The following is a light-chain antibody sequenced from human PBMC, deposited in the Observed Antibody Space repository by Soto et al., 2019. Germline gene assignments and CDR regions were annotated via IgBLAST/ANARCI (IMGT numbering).Light chain of an antibody. CDR3: AAWDDTLSGLV. Sequence: QAVVTQPPSASGAPGQTVTISCSGRSSNIGSNYVYWYQQLPETAPRLLLYRADQRPSGIPDRFSGSKSGTSASLAISGLRSEDEADYYCAAWDDTLSGLVFGGGIKLTVL. J-gene: IGLJ2*01. CDR1: SSNIGSNY. CDR2: RAD. V-gene: IGLV1-47*01.